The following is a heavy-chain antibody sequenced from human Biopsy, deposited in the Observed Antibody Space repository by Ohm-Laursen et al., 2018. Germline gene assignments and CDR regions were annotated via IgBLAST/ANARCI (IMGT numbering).Heavy chain of an antibody. CDR3: VRGVDYYDPYHYYALDI. J-gene: IGHJ6*02. D-gene: IGHD3-22*01. Sequence: SQTLSLTCAVYGDSFNGYYWSWIRQTPGKGLEWIGEINHSGRTNYNPSLKSRITISVDTSKNQFSLKVRSVTAADTAVYYCVRGVDYYDPYHYYALDIWGQGTTVTFSS. CDR1: GDSFNGYY. V-gene: IGHV4-34*01. CDR2: INHSGRT.